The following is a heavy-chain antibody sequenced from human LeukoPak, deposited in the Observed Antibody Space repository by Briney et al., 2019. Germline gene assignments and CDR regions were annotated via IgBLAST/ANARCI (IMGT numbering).Heavy chain of an antibody. V-gene: IGHV3-23*01. D-gene: IGHD1-14*01. CDR2: IGSDSGGI. Sequence: GGSLRLSCAASGFTFSSFAMLWVRQAPGKGLQWVSVIGSDSGGIRYADSVKGRFTISRDNSKNTLYLQMGSLRADDTAVYYCAKYRTTGAPPRNFDYWGQGALVTVSS. CDR1: GFTFSSFA. J-gene: IGHJ4*02. CDR3: AKYRTTGAPPRNFDY.